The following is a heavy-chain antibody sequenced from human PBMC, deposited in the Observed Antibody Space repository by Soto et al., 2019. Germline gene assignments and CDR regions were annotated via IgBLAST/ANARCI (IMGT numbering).Heavy chain of an antibody. Sequence: GGSLRLFCAASGFTFSNAWMSWVRQAPGKGLEWVGRIKSKTDGGTTDYAAPVKGRFTISRDDSKNTPYLQMNSLKTEDTAVYYCTTAGGGSYGYYYYGMDVWGQGTTVTVSS. V-gene: IGHV3-15*01. J-gene: IGHJ6*02. CDR3: TTAGGGSYGYYYYGMDV. CDR2: IKSKTDGGTT. CDR1: GFTFSNAW. D-gene: IGHD1-26*01.